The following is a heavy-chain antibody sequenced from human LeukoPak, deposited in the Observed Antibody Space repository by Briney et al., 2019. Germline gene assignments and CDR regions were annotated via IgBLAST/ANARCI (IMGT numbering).Heavy chain of an antibody. Sequence: GRSQRLSCAASVFIFSVYGTHWVRQAPGKRREWVGYILDDAGRKKYRVSMNSEFTITRDNFENTLYLQKHSLRVYGTTVYYCAKEWGTSGWVSTDFWGQGTLVTVSS. J-gene: IGHJ4*02. CDR3: AKEWGTSGWVSTDF. CDR1: VFIFSVYG. D-gene: IGHD6-19*01. CDR2: ILDDAGRK. V-gene: IGHV3-30*18.